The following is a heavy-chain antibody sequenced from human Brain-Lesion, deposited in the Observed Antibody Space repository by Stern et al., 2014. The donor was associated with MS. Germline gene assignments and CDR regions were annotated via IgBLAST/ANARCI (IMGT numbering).Heavy chain of an antibody. CDR1: GFTFDDYA. CDR3: ARDITGSSAYFAY. J-gene: IGHJ4*02. CDR2: ISWNSGTI. Sequence: VQLGQSGGDLVPPVRSLRLSCAAFGFTFDDYAMPWVRPAPWQGLDLVAGISWNSGTIGYADSVKGRFTTSRDNAYSSLYLQMNSLRPEDTALYYCARDITGSSAYFAYWGQGTLVTVSS. V-gene: IGHV3-9*01. D-gene: IGHD1-14*01.